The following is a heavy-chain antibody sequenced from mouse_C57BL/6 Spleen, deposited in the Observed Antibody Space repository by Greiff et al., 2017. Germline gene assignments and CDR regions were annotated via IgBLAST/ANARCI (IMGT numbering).Heavy chain of an antibody. V-gene: IGHV1-82*01. J-gene: IGHJ3*01. CDR3: ARTLYDGYYVPFAY. Sequence: QVQLQQSGPELVKPGASVKISCKASGYAFSSSWMNWVKQRPGKGLEWIGRIYPGDGDTNYNGKFKGKATLTADKTSSTASMQLSSLTSEDSAVYFCARTLYDGYYVPFAYWGQGTLVTVSA. CDR1: GYAFSSSW. D-gene: IGHD2-3*01. CDR2: IYPGDGDT.